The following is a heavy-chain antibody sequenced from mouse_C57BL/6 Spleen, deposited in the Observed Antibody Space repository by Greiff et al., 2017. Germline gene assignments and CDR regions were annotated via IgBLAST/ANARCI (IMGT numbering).Heavy chain of an antibody. CDR3: ARDWRVDYDDGYAMDY. V-gene: IGHV5-4*01. CDR2: ISDGGSYT. CDR1: GFTFSSYA. D-gene: IGHD2-4*01. J-gene: IGHJ4*01. Sequence: EVQVVESGGGLVKPGGSLTLSCAASGFTFSSYAMSWVRQTPEKRLEWVATISDGGSYTSYPDNVKGRFTISRDNAKNNLYLQMSHLKSEDTAMYYCARDWRVDYDDGYAMDYWGQGTSVTVSS.